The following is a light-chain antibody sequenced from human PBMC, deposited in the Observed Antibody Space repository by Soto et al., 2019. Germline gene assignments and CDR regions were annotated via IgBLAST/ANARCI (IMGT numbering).Light chain of an antibody. CDR1: QSVSSR. V-gene: IGKV3-20*01. CDR2: GAS. Sequence: LMTQPPSTPCLSRVERASHCCRVSQSVSSRLAWHQQKPGQAPRLLISGASSRATGIPDRFSGSGSGTDFTLTISRLEHEDFALYYCQHYVERSPITFGQGTRLEIK. J-gene: IGKJ5*01. CDR3: QHYVERSPIT.